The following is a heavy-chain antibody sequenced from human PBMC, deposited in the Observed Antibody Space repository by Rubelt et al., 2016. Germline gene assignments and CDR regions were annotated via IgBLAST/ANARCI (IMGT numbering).Heavy chain of an antibody. V-gene: IGHV4-34*01. D-gene: IGHD6-13*01. J-gene: IGHJ4*02. CDR2: ITHRGST. CDR3: LGSSLAAAGIFDY. Sequence: QVQLQQWGAGLLKPSETLSLTCAVYGGSFSGYYWSWIRQPPGKGLEWIGEITHRGSTNYNPSLKARVTISGGTSKNQFSLKLSSVTAADTAVYYCLGSSLAAAGIFDYWGQGTLVTVSS. CDR1: GGSFSGYY.